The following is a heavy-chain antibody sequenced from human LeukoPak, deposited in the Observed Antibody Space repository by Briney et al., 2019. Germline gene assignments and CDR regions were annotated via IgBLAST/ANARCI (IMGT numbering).Heavy chain of an antibody. CDR1: GYNFTNYW. CDR2: IYPGDSDT. Sequence: GESLKISCKGSGYNFTNYWIGWVRQMPGKGLEWMGIIYPGDSDTRYSPSFQGQVTTSADKSIKTAYLQWSSLKASDTAMYYCARPYFDSSGYYFDYWGQGTLVTVSS. V-gene: IGHV5-51*01. J-gene: IGHJ4*02. D-gene: IGHD3-22*01. CDR3: ARPYFDSSGYYFDY.